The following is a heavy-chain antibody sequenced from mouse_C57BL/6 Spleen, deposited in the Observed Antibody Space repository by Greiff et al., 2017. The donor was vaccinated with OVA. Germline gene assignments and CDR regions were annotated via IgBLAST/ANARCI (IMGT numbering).Heavy chain of an antibody. CDR1: GYTFTDYY. J-gene: IGHJ1*03. Sequence: EVKLQQSGPELVKPGASVKISCKASGYTFTDYYMNWVKQSHGKSLEWIGDITLNTGGTSYTQKFKGKATLTVDKSSSPAYMELRSLTSEDSAVYYCARRGSSSFDVWGTGTTGTVSS. CDR3: ARRGSSSFDV. D-gene: IGHD1-1*01. CDR2: ITLNTGGT. V-gene: IGHV1-26*01.